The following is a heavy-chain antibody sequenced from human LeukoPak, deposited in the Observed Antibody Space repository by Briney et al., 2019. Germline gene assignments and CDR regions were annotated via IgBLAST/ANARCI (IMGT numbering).Heavy chain of an antibody. Sequence: SQTLSLTCTVSGGSISSGAHYWSWVRQPPGKGLEWIGYIPYSGSTYYNPSLKSRVTISIDTSKSQFSLKLSSVTAADTAVYYCARYYGGNSNFDYWGQGTLVTVSS. CDR2: IPYSGST. D-gene: IGHD4-23*01. CDR3: ARYYGGNSNFDY. CDR1: GGSISSGAHY. V-gene: IGHV4-30-4*01. J-gene: IGHJ4*02.